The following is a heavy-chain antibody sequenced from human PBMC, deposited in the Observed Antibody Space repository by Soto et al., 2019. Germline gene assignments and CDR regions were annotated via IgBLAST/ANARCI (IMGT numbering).Heavy chain of an antibody. CDR1: GGSFSGYY. CDR2: INHSGST. D-gene: IGHD2-15*01. CDR3: ARDKISGLFAY. J-gene: IGHJ4*02. V-gene: IGHV4-34*01. Sequence: SETLSLTCAVSGGSFSGYYWTWIRQPPGTGLEWIGEINHSGSTNYNPSLKSRVTISVDTSKNQFSLKLTSVTAADTAVYYCARDKISGLFAYWGQGTLVLVSS.